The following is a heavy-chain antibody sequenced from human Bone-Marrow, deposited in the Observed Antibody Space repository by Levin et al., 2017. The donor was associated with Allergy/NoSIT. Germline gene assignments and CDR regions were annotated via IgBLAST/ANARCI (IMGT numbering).Heavy chain of an antibody. J-gene: IGHJ6*03. CDR3: ARAGVDPNSVDYMDV. Sequence: KISCKASGGTFSSYAISWVRQAPGQGLEWMGGIIPIFGTANYAQKFQGRVTITADESTSTAYMELSSLRSEDTAVYYCARAGVDPNSVDYMDVWGKGTTVTVSS. CDR2: IIPIFGTA. V-gene: IGHV1-69*01. CDR1: GGTFSSYA. D-gene: IGHD5-12*01.